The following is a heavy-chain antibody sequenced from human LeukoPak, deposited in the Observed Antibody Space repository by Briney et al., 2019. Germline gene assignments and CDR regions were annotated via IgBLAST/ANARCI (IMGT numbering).Heavy chain of an antibody. CDR3: ARDRPYYYDSSGYYRPNNY. CDR1: GYTFTSYG. CDR2: ISAYNGNT. J-gene: IGHJ4*02. V-gene: IGHV1-18*01. Sequence: GASVKVSCKASGYTFTSYGISWVRQDPGQGLEWMGWISAYNGNTNYAQKLQGRVTMTTDTSTSTAYMELRSLRSDDTAVYYCARDRPYYYDSSGYYRPNNYWGQGTLVTVSS. D-gene: IGHD3-22*01.